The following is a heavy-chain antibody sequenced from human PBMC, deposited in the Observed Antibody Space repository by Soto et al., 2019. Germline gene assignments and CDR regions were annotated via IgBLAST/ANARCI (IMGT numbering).Heavy chain of an antibody. CDR2: IKSKTDGGTT. V-gene: IGHV3-15*07. J-gene: IGHJ6*02. Sequence: EVQLVESGGGLVKPGGSLRLSCAASGFTFSNAWMNWVRQAPGKGLEWVGRIKSKTDGGTTDYAAPVKGRFTISRDDSKNTLYLQMNSLKTEDTAVYYCTTGSDRQWLDYYYGMDVWGQGTTVTISS. CDR3: TTGSDRQWLDYYYGMDV. D-gene: IGHD6-19*01. CDR1: GFTFSNAW.